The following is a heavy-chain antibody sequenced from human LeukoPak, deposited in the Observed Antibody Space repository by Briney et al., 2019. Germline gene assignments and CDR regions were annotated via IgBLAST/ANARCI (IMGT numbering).Heavy chain of an antibody. V-gene: IGHV4-61*02. CDR3: ASTRNYDLWSGSGYFDL. CDR1: GGSISSGSYY. J-gene: IGHJ2*01. CDR2: IYSSGST. D-gene: IGHD3-3*01. Sequence: SQTLSLTCTVSGGSISSGSYYWSWIRQPAGKRLEWIGRIYSSGSTNYNPSLKSRVTISVDTSKNQFSLKLSSVAAADTAVYYCASTRNYDLWSGSGYFDLWGRGTLVTVSS.